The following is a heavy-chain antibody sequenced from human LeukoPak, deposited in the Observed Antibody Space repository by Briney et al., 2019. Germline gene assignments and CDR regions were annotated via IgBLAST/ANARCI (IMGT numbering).Heavy chain of an antibody. D-gene: IGHD6-19*01. V-gene: IGHV3-23*01. J-gene: IGHJ3*02. CDR2: ISGSGDST. Sequence: SGGSLRLSCAASGFTFSSYAMSWVRQAPGKGLEWVSAISGSGDSTFYADSVKGRFTISRDNSQNTLYVQMNSLRAEDTAVYYCAKDQGYSSAWYSRDGFDMWGQGTMVTVSS. CDR3: AKDQGYSSAWYSRDGFDM. CDR1: GFTFSSYA.